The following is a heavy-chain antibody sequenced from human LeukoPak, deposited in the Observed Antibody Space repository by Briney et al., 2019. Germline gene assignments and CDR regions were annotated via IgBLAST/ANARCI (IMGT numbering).Heavy chain of an antibody. D-gene: IGHD3-10*01. V-gene: IGHV3-23*01. Sequence: PGGSLRLSCTVSGFTFRSYGMGWVRQAPGKGLEWVSGISDSGGNTYYADSVKGRFTTSRDNSKNTLNLQMNSLRAEDTAVYYCARVRYSPVGSRGFDQWGQGTLVTVSS. CDR3: ARVRYSPVGSRGFDQ. CDR1: GFTFRSYG. CDR2: ISDSGGNT. J-gene: IGHJ4*02.